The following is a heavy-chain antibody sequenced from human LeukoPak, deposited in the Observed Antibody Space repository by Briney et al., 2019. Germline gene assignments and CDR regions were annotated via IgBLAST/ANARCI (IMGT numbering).Heavy chain of an antibody. V-gene: IGHV4-59*11. CDR1: GGSISSHY. CDR2: FYYSGST. J-gene: IGHJ3*02. D-gene: IGHD3-22*01. Sequence: SETLSLTCTVSGGSISSHYWSWIRQPPGKGLEWIGYFYYSGSTNYNPSLQSRVTISVDTSKNHFSLKLTSVTAADTAVCYCTRLLDNDSSGYPDTFDMWGQGTMVTVSS. CDR3: TRLLDNDSSGYPDTFDM.